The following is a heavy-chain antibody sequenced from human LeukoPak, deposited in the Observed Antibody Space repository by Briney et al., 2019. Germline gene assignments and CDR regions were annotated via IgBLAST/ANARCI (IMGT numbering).Heavy chain of an antibody. CDR2: ISGSGGKT. V-gene: IGHV3-23*01. Sequence: PGGSLRLSCAASGFTFSSYAMSWVRQAPGKGLEWVSAISGSGGKTYYADSVKGRFTISRDNSKNTLYLQMNSLRAEDTAVYYCARDQGNRYSYGYTLDYWGQGTLVTVSS. CDR3: ARDQGNRYSYGYTLDY. D-gene: IGHD5-18*01. J-gene: IGHJ4*02. CDR1: GFTFSSYA.